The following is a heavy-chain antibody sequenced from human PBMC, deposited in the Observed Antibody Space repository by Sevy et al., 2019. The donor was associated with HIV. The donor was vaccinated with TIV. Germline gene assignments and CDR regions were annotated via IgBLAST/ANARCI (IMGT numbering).Heavy chain of an antibody. CDR1: GFTFDDYA. Sequence: GGSLRLSCAASGFTFDDYAMHWVRQAPGKGLEWVSGISWNSGSIGYADSVKVRFTISRDNAKNSLYLQMNSLRAEDTALYYCAKGGNRNYYDSSGYYPYYYYYGMDVWGQGTTVTVSS. J-gene: IGHJ6*02. CDR2: ISWNSGSI. CDR3: AKGGNRNYYDSSGYYPYYYYYGMDV. D-gene: IGHD3-22*01. V-gene: IGHV3-9*01.